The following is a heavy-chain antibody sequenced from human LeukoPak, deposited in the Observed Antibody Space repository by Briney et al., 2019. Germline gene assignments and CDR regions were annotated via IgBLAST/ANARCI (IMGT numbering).Heavy chain of an antibody. CDR2: MNPNTGNT. CDR1: GYTFTTYD. J-gene: IGHJ5*02. V-gene: IGHV1-8*03. Sequence: ASVKVSCKASGYTFTTYDINWVRQATGRGLEWMGWMNPNTGNTGYAQKFLGRVTITRNTSISTAYMELSSLRSEDTAVYYCARKFSLNNGWGYNWFDLWGQGSLVAVSS. CDR3: ARKFSLNNGWGYNWFDL. D-gene: IGHD6-19*01.